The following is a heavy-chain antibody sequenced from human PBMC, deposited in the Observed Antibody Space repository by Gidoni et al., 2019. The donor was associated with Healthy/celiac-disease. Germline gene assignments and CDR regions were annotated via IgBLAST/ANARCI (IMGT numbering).Heavy chain of an antibody. J-gene: IGHJ4*02. Sequence: VQLVQSGAEVKTPGASVTVSCTSSGYTFTGYYMHWVRQAPGQGLEWMGWINPNSGGTNYAQKLQGRVTMTRDTSISTAYMELSRLRSDDTAVYYCARASDRGGDGYYFDYWGQGTLVTVSS. D-gene: IGHD3-10*01. CDR1: GYTFTGYY. CDR3: ARASDRGGDGYYFDY. CDR2: INPNSGGT. V-gene: IGHV1-2*02.